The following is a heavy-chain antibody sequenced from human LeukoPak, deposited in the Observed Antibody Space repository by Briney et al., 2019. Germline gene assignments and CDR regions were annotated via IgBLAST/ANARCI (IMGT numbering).Heavy chain of an antibody. Sequence: SQTLSLTCTVSGGSISSGSYYWSWIRQPAGKGLEWIGRIYTSGSTNYNPSLKSRVTISVDTSKNQFSLKLSSVTAADTAVYYCARGPREMATIRYFDCWGQGTLVTVSS. V-gene: IGHV4-61*02. CDR2: IYTSGST. D-gene: IGHD5-24*01. CDR1: GGSISSGSYY. CDR3: ARGPREMATIRYFDC. J-gene: IGHJ4*02.